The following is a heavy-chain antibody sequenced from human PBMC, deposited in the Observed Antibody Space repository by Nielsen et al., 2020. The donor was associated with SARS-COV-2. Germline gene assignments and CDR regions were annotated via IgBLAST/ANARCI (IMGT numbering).Heavy chain of an antibody. CDR2: FDPEDGET. V-gene: IGHV1-24*01. J-gene: IGHJ4*02. D-gene: IGHD3-22*01. Sequence: ASVKVSCKVSGYTLTELSTHWVRQAPGKGLEWMGGFDPEDGETIYAQKFQGRVTMTEDTSTDTAYMELSSLRSEDTAVYYCATGVSSGYYRDYWGQGTLVTVSS. CDR3: ATGVSSGYYRDY. CDR1: GYTLTELS.